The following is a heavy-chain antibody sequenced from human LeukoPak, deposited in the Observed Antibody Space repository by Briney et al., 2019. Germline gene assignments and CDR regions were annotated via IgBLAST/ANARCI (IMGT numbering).Heavy chain of an antibody. CDR2: VKEDGSEK. CDR1: GFTLSSYW. Sequence: GGSLRLSCAVSGFTLSSYWMTWVRQAPGKGLEWVASVKEDGSEKYYEDSVKGRFTISRDNAKNSLYLQMNSLRAEDTAVYYCARDHHPSYYLPDYWGQGTLVTVSS. V-gene: IGHV3-7*04. CDR3: ARDHHPSYYLPDY. D-gene: IGHD1-26*01. J-gene: IGHJ4*02.